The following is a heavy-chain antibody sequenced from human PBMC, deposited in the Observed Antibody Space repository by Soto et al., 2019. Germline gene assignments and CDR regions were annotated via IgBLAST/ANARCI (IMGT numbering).Heavy chain of an antibody. Sequence: SETLSLTCAVYGGSFSGYYWSWIRQPPGKGLEWIGEINHSGSTSYNPTLKSRVTISVDTSKNQFSLMLSSVTAADTAVYYCATLGRSIAAAPSDDDYWGQGTLVTVSS. J-gene: IGHJ4*02. CDR2: INHSGST. V-gene: IGHV4-34*01. CDR3: ATLGRSIAAAPSDDDY. D-gene: IGHD6-25*01. CDR1: GGSFSGYY.